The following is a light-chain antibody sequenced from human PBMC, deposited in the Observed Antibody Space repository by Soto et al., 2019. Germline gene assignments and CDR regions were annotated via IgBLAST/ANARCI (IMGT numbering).Light chain of an antibody. CDR3: QQYHRYCRT. CDR2: DAS. J-gene: IGKJ1*01. V-gene: IGKV1-5*01. CDR1: QSINGW. Sequence: DIGMTQSPSTLSASVGDRVTVTTRASQSINGWLAWYQQKPGKAPKLLIDDASSLQSGVPSSFTRSGLGTEFALTIARLQPDGYATYFLQQYHRYCRTFGQGTKGAS.